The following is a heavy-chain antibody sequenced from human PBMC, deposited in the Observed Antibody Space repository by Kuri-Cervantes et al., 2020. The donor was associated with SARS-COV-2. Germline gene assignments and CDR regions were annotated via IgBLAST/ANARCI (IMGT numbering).Heavy chain of an antibody. J-gene: IGHJ4*02. V-gene: IGHV4-4*07. D-gene: IGHD6-19*01. CDR1: GGSISSYY. CDR2: IYTSGST. Sequence: STDSGGSISSYYWSWIRQPAGKGLEWIGRIYTSGSTNYDPSLKSRVTMSVDTSKNQFSLKLSSVTAADTAVYYCARDPGIAVACGFDYWGQGTLVTVSS. CDR3: ARDPGIAVACGFDY.